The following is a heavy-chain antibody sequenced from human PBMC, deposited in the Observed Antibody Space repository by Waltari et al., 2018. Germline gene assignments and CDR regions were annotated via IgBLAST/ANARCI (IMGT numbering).Heavy chain of an antibody. CDR1: GFTFSTYA. CDR2: ISGSGGST. V-gene: IGHV3-23*01. CDR3: AKDLYPRLAYYFDY. D-gene: IGHD3-3*02. Sequence: EVQLLASGGGLVQPGGSLRLSCVASGFTFSTYAMSWVRQAPGKGLEWGSAISGSGGSTYSADSVKVRFTISRDNSKNTLYLQMNSLRAEDTAVYYCAKDLYPRLAYYFDYWGQGTLVTVSS. J-gene: IGHJ4*02.